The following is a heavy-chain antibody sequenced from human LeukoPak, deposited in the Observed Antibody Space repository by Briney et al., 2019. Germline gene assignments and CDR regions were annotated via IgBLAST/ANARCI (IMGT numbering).Heavy chain of an antibody. J-gene: IGHJ4*02. V-gene: IGHV4-59*01. D-gene: IGHD3-3*01. CDR3: ASYDFWSGYYGY. CDR1: GGSISSYY. Sequence: SETLSLTCTVSGGSISSYYWSWIRQPPRKGLEWIGYIYYSGSTNYNPSLKSRVTISVDTSKNQFSLKLGSVTAADTAVYYCASYDFWSGYYGYWGQGTLVTVSS. CDR2: IYYSGST.